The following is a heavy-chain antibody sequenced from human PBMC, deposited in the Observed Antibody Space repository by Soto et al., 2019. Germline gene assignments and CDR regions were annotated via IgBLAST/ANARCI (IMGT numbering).Heavy chain of an antibody. V-gene: IGHV3-30-3*01. D-gene: IGHD1-26*01. CDR2: ILYDGSNT. CDR3: ARDRGDDYYRRYFDY. Sequence: QVQLVESGGGVVQPGRSLRLSCAASGFTFSTYAMHWVRQAPGKGLEWVAVILYDGSNTYYADSVKGRFTISRDNSKXTXXXXXXSLXDEDTAVYFCARDRGDDYYRRYFDYWGQGTLVTVSS. J-gene: IGHJ4*02. CDR1: GFTFSTYA.